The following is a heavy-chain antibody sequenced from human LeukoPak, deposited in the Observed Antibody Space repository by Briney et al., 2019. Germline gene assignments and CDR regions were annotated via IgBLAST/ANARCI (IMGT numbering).Heavy chain of an antibody. D-gene: IGHD1-26*01. J-gene: IGHJ5*02. CDR3: AREGRVGATRGWFDP. V-gene: IGHV3-11*01. Sequence: GGSLRLSCAASGFNISDYFMSWIRQAPGKGLDWVSYISGSGGVIYYADSVKGRFSISRDNAKNSLFLQMDSLRADDTAVYYCAREGRVGATRGWFDPWGQGTLVTVSS. CDR2: ISGSGGVI. CDR1: GFNISDYF.